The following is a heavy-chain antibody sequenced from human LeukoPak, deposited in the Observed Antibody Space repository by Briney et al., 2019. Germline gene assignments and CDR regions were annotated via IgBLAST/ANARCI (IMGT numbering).Heavy chain of an antibody. CDR2: IKQDGNEK. CDR3: ARDAVTAN. D-gene: IGHD1-14*01. CDR1: GFTFSSFW. J-gene: IGHJ4*02. V-gene: IGHV3-7*01. Sequence: GGSLRLSCAASGFTFSSFWVSWVRQAPGKGLEWVANIKQDGNEKYYVDSVKGRFTISRDNAKNSLFLQMNSLRTEDTAVYYCARDAVTANWGQGTLVTVSS.